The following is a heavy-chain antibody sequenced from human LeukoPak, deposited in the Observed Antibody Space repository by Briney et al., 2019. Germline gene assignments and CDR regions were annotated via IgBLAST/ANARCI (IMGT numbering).Heavy chain of an antibody. CDR2: ISSSSSYI. V-gene: IGHV3-21*06. D-gene: IGHD2-2*01. Sequence: GGSLRLSCAASGFTFSSYWMSWVRQAPGKGLEWVSSISSSSSYIYYADSVKGRFTMSRDNAKNTLYLQLHSLRAEDTAVYYCARDPYCTSTSCFFVAFDIWGQGTMVTVSS. CDR1: GFTFSSYW. CDR3: ARDPYCTSTSCFFVAFDI. J-gene: IGHJ3*02.